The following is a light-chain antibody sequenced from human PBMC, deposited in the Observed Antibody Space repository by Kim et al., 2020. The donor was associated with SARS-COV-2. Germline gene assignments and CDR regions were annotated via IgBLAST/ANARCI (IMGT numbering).Light chain of an antibody. CDR2: GAS. V-gene: IGKV3-20*01. CDR3: QYYGDSLT. Sequence: PGEGATLSCRASQSVGSSYLAWYQQKPGQAPRHLIYGASRRATGIPDRFSGSGSGTDFTLDISRLEPEDFAVYYCQYYGDSLTFGGGTKVDI. CDR1: QSVGSSY. J-gene: IGKJ4*01.